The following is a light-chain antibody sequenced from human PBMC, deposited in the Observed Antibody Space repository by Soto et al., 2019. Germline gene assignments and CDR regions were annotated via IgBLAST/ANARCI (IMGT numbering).Light chain of an antibody. CDR2: KAS. CDR1: QSISSW. J-gene: IGKJ1*01. Sequence: DIPMTQSPSTLSASVGDRVTITCRASQSISSWLAWYQQKPGKPPKLLIYKASSLESGVPSRFSGSGSGTEFTLTISSLQPDDFATYCCKQYNSFWGFGQGTKVEIK. CDR3: KQYNSFWG. V-gene: IGKV1-5*03.